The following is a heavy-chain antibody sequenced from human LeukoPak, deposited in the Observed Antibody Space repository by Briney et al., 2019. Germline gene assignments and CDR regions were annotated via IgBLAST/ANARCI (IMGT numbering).Heavy chain of an antibody. CDR1: GFTFSTHA. J-gene: IGHJ4*02. V-gene: IGHV3-23*01. D-gene: IGHD3-16*02. CDR2: ISGPGGTT. Sequence: GGSLRLSCVVSGFTFSTHAMTWVSQAPGKGLERVSDISGPGGTTYYAASVKGRFTISRDNAKNSLYLQMNSLRAEDTAVYYCARVCYDYVWGSYRYTGGYFDYWGQGTLVTVSS. CDR3: ARVCYDYVWGSYRYTGGYFDY.